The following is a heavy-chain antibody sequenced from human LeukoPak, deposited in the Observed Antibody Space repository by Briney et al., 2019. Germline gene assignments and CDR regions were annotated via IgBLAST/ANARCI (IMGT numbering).Heavy chain of an antibody. CDR3: ARGTRLDDY. CDR2: ISGSGHDI. CDR1: GFTFSDSY. J-gene: IGHJ4*02. Sequence: GSLRLSCAASGFTFSDSYMTWVRQAPGKGVEWVAYISGSGHDINYSDSVKGRFTISRDNAKNSLYLQMNSLRAEDTAVYYCARGTRLDDYWGQGTLVTVSS. D-gene: IGHD2-21*01. V-gene: IGHV3-11*06.